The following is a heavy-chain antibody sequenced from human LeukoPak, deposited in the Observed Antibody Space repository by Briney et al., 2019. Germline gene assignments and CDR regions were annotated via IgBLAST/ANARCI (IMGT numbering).Heavy chain of an antibody. CDR3: AKDFVVVPGNVNYFDY. CDR1: GYSISSGYY. J-gene: IGHJ4*02. Sequence: SETLSLTCTVSGYSISSGYYWGWIRQPPGQGLEWIGYIYYSGSTNYNPSLKSRVTISVDTSKNQFSLKLSSVTAADTAVYYCAKDFVVVPGNVNYFDYWGQGTLVTVSS. CDR2: IYYSGST. V-gene: IGHV4-38-2*02. D-gene: IGHD2-21*02.